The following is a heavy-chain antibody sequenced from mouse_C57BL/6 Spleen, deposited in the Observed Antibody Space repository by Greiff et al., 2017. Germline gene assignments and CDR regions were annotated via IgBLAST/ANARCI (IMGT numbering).Heavy chain of an antibody. Sequence: EVQLQQSGPELVKPGASVKISCKASGYTFTDYYMNWVKQSHGKSLEWIGDINPNNGGTSYNQKFKGKATLTVDKSSSTAYMELRSLTSEDSAVYYCASPVVGCAFDYWGQGTTLTVSS. CDR3: ASPVVGCAFDY. CDR2: INPNNGGT. CDR1: GYTFTDYY. V-gene: IGHV1-26*01. J-gene: IGHJ2*01.